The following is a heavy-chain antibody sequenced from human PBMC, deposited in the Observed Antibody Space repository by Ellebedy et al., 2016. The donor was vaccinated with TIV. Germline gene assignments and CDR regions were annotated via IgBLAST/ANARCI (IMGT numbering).Heavy chain of an antibody. CDR1: GDSVSTDIG. CDR2: TYYRSKWNN. V-gene: IGHV6-1*01. Sequence: SQTLSLTCVISGDSVSTDIGWNWIRQSPSRGLEWLGRTYYRSKWNNDYAVSLKSRITINPDTSKNQFSLQLNSVTPEDTAVYYCVKWGGSKGYFDYWGQGTLVTVSS. CDR3: VKWGGSKGYFDY. D-gene: IGHD1-26*01. J-gene: IGHJ4*02.